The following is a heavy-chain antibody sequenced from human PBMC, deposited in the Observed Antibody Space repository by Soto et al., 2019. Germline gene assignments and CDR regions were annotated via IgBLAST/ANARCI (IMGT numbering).Heavy chain of an antibody. D-gene: IGHD3-10*01. Sequence: SETLSLTCTVSGGSISSSSYYWGWIRQPPGKGLEWIGSIYYSGSTYYNPSLKSRVTISVDTSKNQFSLKLSSVTAADTAVYYCARHDDYGSGSYGRLGYWGQGTLVTVSS. CDR1: GGSISSSSYY. J-gene: IGHJ4*02. V-gene: IGHV4-39*01. CDR3: ARHDDYGSGSYGRLGY. CDR2: IYYSGST.